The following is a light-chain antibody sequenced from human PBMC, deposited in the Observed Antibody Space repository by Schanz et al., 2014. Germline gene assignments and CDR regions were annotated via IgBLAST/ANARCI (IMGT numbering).Light chain of an antibody. J-gene: IGLJ3*02. Sequence: QSVLTQPPSVSGAPGQRVTISCTGSSSNIGAGYDVHWYQQLPGTAPKLLIYGNSNRPSGVPDRFSGSKSGNTASLTISGLQAEDEANYYCCSYAGSPWLFGGGTKLTVL. CDR2: GNS. V-gene: IGLV1-40*01. CDR1: SSNIGAGYD. CDR3: CSYAGSPWL.